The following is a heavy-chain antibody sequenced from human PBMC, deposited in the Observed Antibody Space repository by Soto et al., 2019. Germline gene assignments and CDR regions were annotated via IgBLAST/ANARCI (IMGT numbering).Heavy chain of an antibody. CDR3: ANMYYYDSSGYFNY. D-gene: IGHD3-22*01. Sequence: SETLSLTCTVSGVSISSGGYYWSWIRQHPGKGLEWIGYIYYSGSTYYNPSLQSRVAISVDTSKNQFSLKLSSVTAADTAVYYCANMYYYDSSGYFNYWGQGTLVTVSS. CDR2: IYYSGST. CDR1: GVSISSGGYY. V-gene: IGHV4-31*03. J-gene: IGHJ4*02.